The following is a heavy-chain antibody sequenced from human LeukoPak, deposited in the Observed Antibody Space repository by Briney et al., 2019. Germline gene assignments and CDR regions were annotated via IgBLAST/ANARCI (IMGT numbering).Heavy chain of an antibody. Sequence: ASVKISCKASGYTFTSYGISWVRQAPGQGHEWMGWISAYNGNTNYAQKLQGRVTMTTDTSTSTAYMELRSLRSDDTAVYYCARDDCSSTSCLDNWFDPWGQGTLVTVSS. CDR2: ISAYNGNT. V-gene: IGHV1-18*01. D-gene: IGHD2-2*01. J-gene: IGHJ5*02. CDR1: GYTFTSYG. CDR3: ARDDCSSTSCLDNWFDP.